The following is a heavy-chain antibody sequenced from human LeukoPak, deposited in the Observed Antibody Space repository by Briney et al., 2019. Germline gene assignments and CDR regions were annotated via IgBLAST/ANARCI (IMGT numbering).Heavy chain of an antibody. CDR3: ARDVIARNYYYYMDV. CDR1: GFIFSSYW. J-gene: IGHJ6*03. V-gene: IGHV3-7*01. CDR2: IKEDGSEK. Sequence: GGSLRLSCAASGFIFSSYWMSWVRQAPGKGLEWVANIKEDGSEKEYVDSVKGRFTISRDNAKNSLYLQMNSLRAEDTAVYYCARDVIARNYYYYMDVWGKGTTVTVSS. D-gene: IGHD2-15*01.